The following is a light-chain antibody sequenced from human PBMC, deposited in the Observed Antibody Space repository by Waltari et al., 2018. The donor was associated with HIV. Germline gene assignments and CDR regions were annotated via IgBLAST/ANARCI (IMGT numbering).Light chain of an antibody. Sequence: EIVLTQSPGTLSLSPGERATLSCRASQSVSSSYLAWYQQKPGQAPRLLIYDASSRATGIPDRFSGSGSGTDFTLTISRLEPEDFAVYYCQQYGSSLIFGGGTKVEIK. J-gene: IGKJ4*01. CDR3: QQYGSSLI. CDR1: QSVSSSY. CDR2: DAS. V-gene: IGKV3-20*01.